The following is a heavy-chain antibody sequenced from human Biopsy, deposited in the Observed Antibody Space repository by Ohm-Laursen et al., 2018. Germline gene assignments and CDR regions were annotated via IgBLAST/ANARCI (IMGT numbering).Heavy chain of an antibody. V-gene: IGHV4-4*07. Sequence: SETLSLTCSVSGGLNSNYYWSWVRQSAGKGLEWIGRLYTSGDTNYNPSLKSRVSVSEDTSRRQFSLRLTSVTGADTAVYYCATGPKRLTGTSYFESWGRGILVTVSS. D-gene: IGHD1-7*01. CDR1: GGLNSNYY. J-gene: IGHJ4*02. CDR3: ATGPKRLTGTSYFES. CDR2: LYTSGDT.